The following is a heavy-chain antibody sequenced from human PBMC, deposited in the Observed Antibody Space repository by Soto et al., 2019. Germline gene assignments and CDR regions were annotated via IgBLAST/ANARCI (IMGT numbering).Heavy chain of an antibody. J-gene: IGHJ4*02. CDR2: THYSGST. CDR1: GGSISSGSYF. D-gene: IGHD5-18*01. CDR3: ARVDTSMVNYFDY. Sequence: QVQLQESGPGLVRPSQTMSVTCTVSGGSISSGSYFWTRIRQHPGKGLEWMGYTHYSGSTFYNPSLQSRLTISADPSKNQASLTLKSVTAADTAVYYCARVDTSMVNYFDYWGQGILVAVSS. V-gene: IGHV4-31*03.